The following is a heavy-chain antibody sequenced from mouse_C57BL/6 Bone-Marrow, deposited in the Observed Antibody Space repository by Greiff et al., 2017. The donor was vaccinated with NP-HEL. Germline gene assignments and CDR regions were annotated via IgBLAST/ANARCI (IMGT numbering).Heavy chain of an antibody. D-gene: IGHD2-4*01. CDR2: ISSGSSTI. CDR1: GFTFSDYG. CDR3: ARGDYDTSYFDY. V-gene: IGHV5-17*01. Sequence: EVKLMESGGGLVKPGGSLKLSCAASGFTFSDYGMHWVRQAPEKGLEWVAYISSGSSTIYYADTVKGRFTISRDNAKNTLFLQMTSLRSEDTAMYYCARGDYDTSYFDYWGQGTTLTVSS. J-gene: IGHJ2*01.